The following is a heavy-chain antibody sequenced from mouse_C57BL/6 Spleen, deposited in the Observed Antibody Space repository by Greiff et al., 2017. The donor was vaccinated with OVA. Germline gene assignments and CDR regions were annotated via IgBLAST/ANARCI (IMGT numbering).Heavy chain of an antibody. CDR3: AKLGWFDAMDY. D-gene: IGHD2-3*01. CDR1: GYTFTSYT. CDR2: INPSSGYT. V-gene: IGHV1-4*01. Sequence: VHLVESGAELARPGASVKMSCKASGYTFTSYTMHWVKQRPGQGLEWIGYINPSSGYTKYNEKFKDKATLTADKSSSTAYMQLSSLTSEDSAVYYCAKLGWFDAMDYWGQGTSVTVSS. J-gene: IGHJ4*01.